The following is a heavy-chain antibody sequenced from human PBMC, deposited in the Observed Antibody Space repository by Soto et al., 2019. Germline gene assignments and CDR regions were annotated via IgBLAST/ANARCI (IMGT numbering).Heavy chain of an antibody. CDR3: ARDACSSSTCYTGMYQVMDV. D-gene: IGHD2-2*01. CDR2: IIPVFGTP. J-gene: IGHJ6*02. CDR1: GGTLNTYA. V-gene: IGHV1-69*01. Sequence: QVHLVQSGAEVKKPGSSVKVSCKASGGTLNTYAISWVRQAPGQGLEWMGGIIPVFGTPNYADTFQGRVSIAADEGTSTVSMELRGLRSEDTAVYYCARDACSSSTCYTGMYQVMDVWGQVTTLTVSS.